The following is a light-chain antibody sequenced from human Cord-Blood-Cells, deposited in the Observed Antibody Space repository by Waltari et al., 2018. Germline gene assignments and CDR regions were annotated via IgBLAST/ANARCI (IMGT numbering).Light chain of an antibody. CDR1: QSISSY. J-gene: IGKJ3*01. CDR3: QQSYSTLT. V-gene: IGKV1-39*01. CDR2: AAS. Sequence: DIQMTQSTSSLSGSVGDRVTITCRASQSISSYLNWYQQKPGKAPKLLIYAASSLQSGVPSRCSGSGSGTEFTLTISSLQPEDFATYYCQQSYSTLTCGPGTKVDIK.